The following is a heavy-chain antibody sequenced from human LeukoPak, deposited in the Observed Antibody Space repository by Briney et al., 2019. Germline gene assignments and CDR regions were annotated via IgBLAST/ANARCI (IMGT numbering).Heavy chain of an antibody. J-gene: IGHJ5*02. CDR2: MYYNGNT. V-gene: IGHV4-59*08. CDR3: ARQIDPWAPFDP. Sequence: SETLSLTCTVSGGSISGYYWTWIRQPPGKGLEWIGYMYYNGNTNYNPSLKSRVTISVDPSKNQFSLKLSSVAAADTAVYYCARQIDPWAPFDPGGPGNPGHRLL. D-gene: IGHD3-9*01. CDR1: GGSISGYY.